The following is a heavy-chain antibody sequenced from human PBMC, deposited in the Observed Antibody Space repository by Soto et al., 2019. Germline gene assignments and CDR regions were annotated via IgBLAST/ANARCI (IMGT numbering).Heavy chain of an antibody. CDR2: IIPIFGTA. CDR1: GGTVSSYP. CDR3: ARDTYCSSTSCYPYY. J-gene: IGHJ4*02. V-gene: IGHV1-69*13. Sequence: SVKVCWKASGGTVSSYPISWVRQAPGQGLEWMGGIIPIFGTANYAQKFQGRVTITADESTSTAYMELSSLRSEDTAVYYCARDTYCSSTSCYPYYWGQGTLVTVSS. D-gene: IGHD2-2*01.